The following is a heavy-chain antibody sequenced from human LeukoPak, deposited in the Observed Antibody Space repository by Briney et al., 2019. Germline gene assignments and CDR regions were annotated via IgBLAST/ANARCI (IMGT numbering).Heavy chain of an antibody. J-gene: IGHJ4*02. D-gene: IGHD1-1*01. V-gene: IGHV4-39*01. CDR2: IYYSGRT. CDR3: ARHRWDGTFNFDY. Sequence: SETLSLTCTVSGGSISSSSDFWGWHRQPPGKGLEWIGSIYYSGRTYNNPSLKSRVTISVDTSKNQFSLKLSSVTAADTAVYYCARHRWDGTFNFDYWGQGTLVPVSS. CDR1: GGSISSSSDF.